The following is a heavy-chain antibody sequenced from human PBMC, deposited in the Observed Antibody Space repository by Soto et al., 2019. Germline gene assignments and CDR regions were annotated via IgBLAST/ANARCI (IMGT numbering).Heavy chain of an antibody. CDR3: AGLGQGSYYSRLNYYYGMDV. CDR1: GFTVSSNY. Sequence: GGSLRLSCAASGFTVSSNYMSWVRQAPGKGLEWVSVIYSGGGTYYADSVKGRFTISRDNSKNTLYLQMNSPRAEDTAVYYCAGLGQGSYYSRLNYYYGMDVWGQGTTVTVSS. CDR2: IYSGGGT. J-gene: IGHJ6*02. D-gene: IGHD3-10*01. V-gene: IGHV3-53*01.